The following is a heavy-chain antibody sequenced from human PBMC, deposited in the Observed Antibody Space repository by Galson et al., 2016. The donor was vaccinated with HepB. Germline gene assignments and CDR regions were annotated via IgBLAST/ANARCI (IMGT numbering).Heavy chain of an antibody. D-gene: IGHD4-17*01. CDR3: ARPGSFYSDHHEAYDV. Sequence: SETLSLTCSVSGDSIRGDYYWGWIRQPPGKGLEWIGCSDYSGTTQYNPSLKGRVTMSVDTSKNQFSLTLTSVTAADTAFYYCARPGSFYSDHHEAYDVWGQGAAVIVSS. V-gene: IGHV4-39*01. CDR2: SDYSGTT. J-gene: IGHJ3*01. CDR1: GDSIRGDYY.